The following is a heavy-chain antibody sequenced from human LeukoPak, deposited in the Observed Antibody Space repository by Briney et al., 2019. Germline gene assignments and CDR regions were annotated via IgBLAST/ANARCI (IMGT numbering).Heavy chain of an antibody. CDR2: ISGYNDAR. D-gene: IGHD3-3*01. CDR3: ARTNMVFGVDGEQNWFDV. CDR1: DYTFSSHG. V-gene: IGHV1-18*01. J-gene: IGHJ5*02. Sequence: GASVKVSCKASDYTFSSHGISWVRQAAGHGPEWMGWISGYNDARKYAEKFQGRVTLTKDMTTKTVYMELRSLRLDDTAVYYCARTNMVFGVDGEQNWFDVWGQGTLVIVSS.